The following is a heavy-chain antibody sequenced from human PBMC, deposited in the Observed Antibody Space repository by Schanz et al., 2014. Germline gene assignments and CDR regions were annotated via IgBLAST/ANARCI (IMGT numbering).Heavy chain of an antibody. CDR1: GFTFSSYA. V-gene: IGHV3-64*04. D-gene: IGHD2-2*01. CDR2: ITRSGGGT. Sequence: VQLVESGGYLVQPGGSLRLSCSASGFTFSSYAMHWVRQASGKGLEYVSAITRSGGGTYYSDSVKGRFTISRDNSKNTLYLHMNTLRSEDTAVYYCAKDSTHIDIVLVPTAIDYWGQGTLVTDSS. CDR3: AKDSTHIDIVLVPTAIDY. J-gene: IGHJ4*02.